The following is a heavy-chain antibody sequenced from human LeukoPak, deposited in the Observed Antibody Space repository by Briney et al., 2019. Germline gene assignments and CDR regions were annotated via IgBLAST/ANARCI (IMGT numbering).Heavy chain of an antibody. Sequence: SETLSLTCTVSGGSISSSSYYWGWIRQPPGKGLEWIGSIYYSGSTYYNPSLKSRVTISVDTSKNQFSLKLSSVTAADTAVYYCARQGSPYEDSGTADYYYHMDVWGKGTTVTISS. CDR2: IYYSGST. J-gene: IGHJ6*03. V-gene: IGHV4-39*01. CDR1: GGSISSSSYY. D-gene: IGHD3-10*01. CDR3: ARQGSPYEDSGTADYYYHMDV.